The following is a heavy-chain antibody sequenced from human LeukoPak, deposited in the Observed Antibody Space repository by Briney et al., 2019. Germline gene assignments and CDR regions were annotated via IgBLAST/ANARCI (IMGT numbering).Heavy chain of an antibody. CDR1: GFTFSNYG. V-gene: IGHV3-48*01. CDR3: AGKSGFWSGYYGY. D-gene: IGHD3-3*01. CDR2: ISSDSSSL. Sequence: GGSLRLSCAASGFTFSNYGMNWVRQAPGKGLEWLSYISSDSSSLSYADSVRGRFTISRDNAKNSLYLQMNSLRAEDTAVYYCAGKSGFWSGYYGYWGQGTLVTVSS. J-gene: IGHJ4*02.